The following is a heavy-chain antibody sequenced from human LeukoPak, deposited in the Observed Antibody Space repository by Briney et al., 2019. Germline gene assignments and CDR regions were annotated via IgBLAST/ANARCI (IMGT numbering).Heavy chain of an antibody. CDR1: GFTFSSYG. CDR3: AKGAVVLYYGMDV. J-gene: IGHJ6*02. Sequence: GGSLRLSCAASGFTFSSYGMHWVRQAPGKGPEWVAVISYDGSNKYYADSVKGRFTISRDNSKNTLYLQMNSLRAEDTAVYYCAKGAVVLYYGMDVWGQGTTVTVSS. CDR2: ISYDGSNK. D-gene: IGHD6-19*01. V-gene: IGHV3-30*18.